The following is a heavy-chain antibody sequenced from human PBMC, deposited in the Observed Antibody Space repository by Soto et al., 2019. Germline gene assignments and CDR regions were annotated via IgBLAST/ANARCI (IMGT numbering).Heavy chain of an antibody. V-gene: IGHV3-23*01. CDR3: ANVGGSSWYPNWFVS. Sequence: GGSLRLSCAASGFPFSSYAMTWVRQTPGKGLEWVSTISSSGGTTYYADSVKGRFTISRDNSKNTLFLQMNSLRAEDTAVYYCANVGGSSWYPNWFVSRGQGTLVTVSS. D-gene: IGHD6-13*01. CDR1: GFPFSSYA. CDR2: ISSSGGTT. J-gene: IGHJ5*01.